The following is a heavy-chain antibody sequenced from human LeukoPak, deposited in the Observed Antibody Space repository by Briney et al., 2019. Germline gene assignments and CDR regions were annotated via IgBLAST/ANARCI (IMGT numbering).Heavy chain of an antibody. J-gene: IGHJ6*02. D-gene: IGHD5-24*01. CDR2: INPSGGST. V-gene: IGHV1-46*01. CDR1: GYTFTSYY. CDR3: ARDSGEMRYYYYGMDV. Sequence: ASVKVSFKASGYTFTSYYMHWVRQAPGQGLEWMGIINPSGGSTSYAQKFQGRVTMTRDTSTSTVYMELSSLRSEDTAVYYCARDSGEMRYYYYGMDVWGQGTTVTVSS.